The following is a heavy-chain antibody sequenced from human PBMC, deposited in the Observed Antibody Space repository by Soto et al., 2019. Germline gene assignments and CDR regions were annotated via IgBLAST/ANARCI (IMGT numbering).Heavy chain of an antibody. J-gene: IGHJ4*02. CDR1: GYTFTSYA. D-gene: IGHD6-19*01. Sequence: ASVKVSCKASGYTFTSYAMRWVRQAPGQRLEWMGWINAGNGNTKYSQKFQGRVTITRDTSASTAYMELSSLRSEDTAVYYCARTGGGIAVAGYYFDYWGQGTLVTVSS. CDR3: ARTGGGIAVAGYYFDY. CDR2: INAGNGNT. V-gene: IGHV1-3*01.